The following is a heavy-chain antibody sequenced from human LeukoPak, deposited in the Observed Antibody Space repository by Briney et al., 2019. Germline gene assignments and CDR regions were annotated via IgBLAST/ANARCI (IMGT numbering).Heavy chain of an antibody. CDR2: IYYSGST. CDR3: ARAGDCSSTSCPPQGFDY. V-gene: IGHV4-39*07. D-gene: IGHD2-2*01. CDR1: GGSISSSSYY. Sequence: KPSETLSLTCTVSGGSISSSSYYWGWIRQPPGKGLEWIGSIYYSGSTYYNPSLKSRVTISVDTSKNQFSLKLSSVTAADTAVYYRARAGDCSSTSCPPQGFDYWGQGTLVTVSS. J-gene: IGHJ4*02.